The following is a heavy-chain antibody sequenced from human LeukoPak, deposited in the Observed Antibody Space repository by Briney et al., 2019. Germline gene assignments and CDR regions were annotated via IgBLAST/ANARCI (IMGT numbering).Heavy chain of an antibody. CDR3: ARSYDSSGYYWHY. Sequence: VSVKVSCKASGYTFTGYYMHWVRQAPGQGLEWMGWINPNSGGTNYAQKFQGRVTMTRDTSISTAYMELSRLRSDDTAVYYCARSYDSSGYYWHYWGQGTLVTVSS. D-gene: IGHD3-22*01. V-gene: IGHV1-2*02. CDR1: GYTFTGYY. J-gene: IGHJ4*02. CDR2: INPNSGGT.